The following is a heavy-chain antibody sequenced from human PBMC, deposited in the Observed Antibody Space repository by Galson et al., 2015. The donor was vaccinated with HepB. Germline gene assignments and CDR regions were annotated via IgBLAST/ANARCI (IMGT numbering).Heavy chain of an antibody. J-gene: IGHJ6*02. Sequence: SVKVSCKASGYTFTSYGISWVRKAPGQGLEWMGWISAYNGNTNYAQKLQGRVTMTTDTSTSTAYMELRSLRSDDTAVYYCARDQATVTSNYYYYYGMDVWGQGTTVTVSS. V-gene: IGHV1-18*01. CDR2: ISAYNGNT. D-gene: IGHD4-17*01. CDR1: GYTFTSYG. CDR3: ARDQATVTSNYYYYYGMDV.